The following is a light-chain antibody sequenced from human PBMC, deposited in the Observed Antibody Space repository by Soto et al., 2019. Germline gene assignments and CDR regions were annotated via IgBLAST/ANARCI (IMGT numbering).Light chain of an antibody. CDR3: QQYNNWPPSII. CDR1: QSVSDY. V-gene: IGKV3D-15*01. Sequence: PATLSLSPGERATLSCRASQSVSDYLAWYQQKPGQAPRLLIYDASNRATGIPPRFGGSGSGTEFTLTISSLQSEDLAVYYCQQYNNWPPSIIFGPGTRLEIK. J-gene: IGKJ5*01. CDR2: DAS.